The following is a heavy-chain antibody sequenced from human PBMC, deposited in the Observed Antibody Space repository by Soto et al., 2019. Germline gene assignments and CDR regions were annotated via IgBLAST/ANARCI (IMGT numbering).Heavy chain of an antibody. CDR3: ARDRHIAVAGIPYYYGMDV. CDR2: INPNSGGT. Sequence: QVQLVQSGAEVKKPGASVKVSCKASGYTFTGYYMHWVRQPPGQGLEWMGWINPNSGGTNYAQKFQGWVTMTRDTSISTAYMELSRLRSDDTAVYYCARDRHIAVAGIPYYYGMDVWGQGTTVTVSS. CDR1: GYTFTGYY. J-gene: IGHJ6*02. D-gene: IGHD6-19*01. V-gene: IGHV1-2*04.